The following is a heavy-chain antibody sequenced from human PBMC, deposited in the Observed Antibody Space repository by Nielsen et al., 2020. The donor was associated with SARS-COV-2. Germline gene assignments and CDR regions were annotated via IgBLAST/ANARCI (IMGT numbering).Heavy chain of an antibody. CDR2: ISYDGSNK. J-gene: IGHJ4*01. CDR3: AKDWTAIVVVPSGGVDY. Sequence: GESLKISCAASGFTFSTYGMHWVRQAPGKGLEWVAAISYDGSNKYYVDSVKGRFTISRDNSKNTLYLQMSSLREEDTAVYYCAKDWTAIVVVPSGGVDYWGHGTLVTVSS. CDR1: GFTFSTYG. D-gene: IGHD2-15*01. V-gene: IGHV3-30*18.